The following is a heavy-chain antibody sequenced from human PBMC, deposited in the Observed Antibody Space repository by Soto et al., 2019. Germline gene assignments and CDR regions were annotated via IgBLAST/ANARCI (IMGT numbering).Heavy chain of an antibody. V-gene: IGHV1-46*01. CDR1: GYTFTSYY. CDR2: INPSGGST. CDR3: ARDRPFPRRDGYRSYGMDV. J-gene: IGHJ6*02. D-gene: IGHD5-12*01. Sequence: ASVKVSCKASGYTFTSYYMHWVRQAPGQGLEWMGIINPSGGSTSYAQKFQGRVTMTRDTSTSTVYMELSSLRSEDTAVYYCARDRPFPRRDGYRSYGMDVWGQGTTVTVSS.